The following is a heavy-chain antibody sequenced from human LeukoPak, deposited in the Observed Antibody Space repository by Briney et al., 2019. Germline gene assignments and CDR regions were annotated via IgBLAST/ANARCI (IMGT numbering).Heavy chain of an antibody. CDR3: ARDARDYGDYDWFDP. D-gene: IGHD4-17*01. V-gene: IGHV4-39*07. CDR2: IYFSGNS. Sequence: SETLSLTCTVSGASIRNSDYYWAWIRQPPGKGLEWIASIYFSGNSYYNPSLKSRVTISVDTSRDQFSLRLTSVTAAGTAVYYCARDARDYGDYDWFDPWGQGTLVTVSS. J-gene: IGHJ5*02. CDR1: GASIRNSDYY.